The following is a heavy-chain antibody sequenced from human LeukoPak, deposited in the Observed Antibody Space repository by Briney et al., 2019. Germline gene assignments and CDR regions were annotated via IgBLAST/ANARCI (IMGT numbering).Heavy chain of an antibody. CDR2: IKQDGSGK. Sequence: GGSLRLSCAASGFTFSSYWMSWVRQAPGKGLEWVAYIKQDGSGKYYVDSVKGRFTITRDNAKNSLYLQMNSLRAEDTAVYYCARGQGRGSAYYFDYWGQGTLVTVSS. CDR1: GFTFSSYW. CDR3: ARGQGRGSAYYFDY. J-gene: IGHJ4*02. V-gene: IGHV3-7*01. D-gene: IGHD3-16*01.